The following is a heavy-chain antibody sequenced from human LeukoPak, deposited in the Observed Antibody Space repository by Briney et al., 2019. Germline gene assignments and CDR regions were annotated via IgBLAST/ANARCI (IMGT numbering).Heavy chain of an antibody. CDR2: ISGSGGST. D-gene: IGHD3-10*01. Sequence: GGSLRLSCAASGFTFSSYAMSWVRQPPGKGLEWVSAISGSGGSTFYADSVKGRFTISRENSKNTLYLQMNRLRAEDTAVYYCAKDQQYYYGSGSYYRYWGQGTLVTVSS. CDR3: AKDQQYYYGSGSYYRY. V-gene: IGHV3-23*01. CDR1: GFTFSSYA. J-gene: IGHJ4*02.